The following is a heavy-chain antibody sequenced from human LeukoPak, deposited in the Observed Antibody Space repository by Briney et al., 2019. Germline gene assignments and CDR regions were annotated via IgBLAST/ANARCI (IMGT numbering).Heavy chain of an antibody. CDR3: ARLAYCSGGRCYSYGMDV. D-gene: IGHD2-15*01. V-gene: IGHV5-51*01. CDR1: GYSFTSYW. CDR2: IYPGDSDT. J-gene: IGHJ6*02. Sequence: GESLKISCKGSGYSFTSYWIGWVRQMPGKGLEWMGIIYPGDSDTRYSPSFQGQVTISADRSISTAYLQWSSLKASDTAMYYCARLAYCSGGRCYSYGMDVWGQGTTVTVSS.